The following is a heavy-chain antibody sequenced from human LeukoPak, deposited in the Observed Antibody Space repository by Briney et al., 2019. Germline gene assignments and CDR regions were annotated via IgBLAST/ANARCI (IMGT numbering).Heavy chain of an antibody. CDR2: TYYRSKWYN. CDR3: ARAARYSSSNNVFDY. V-gene: IGHV6-1*01. CDR1: GDSVSRNSAA. Sequence: SQTLSLTCAISGDSVSRNSAAWNWIRQSPSRGLEWLGRTYYRSKWYNDYALSVKSRITIDPDTSKNQFSLQLNSVTPEDTAMYYCARAARYSSSNNVFDYWGQGTLVTVSS. J-gene: IGHJ4*02. D-gene: IGHD6-13*01.